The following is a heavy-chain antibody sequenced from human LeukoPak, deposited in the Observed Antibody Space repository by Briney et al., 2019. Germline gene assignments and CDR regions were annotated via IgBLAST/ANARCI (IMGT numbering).Heavy chain of an antibody. V-gene: IGHV1-2*02. Sequence: VASVKVSCKTSGYTFTGYFMHWVRQAPGQGLEWMGWINPNSGGTNYPQKFQDRVTMTRDTSISTAYMELSRLRSDDTAIYYCAKEYTGTFSPFPSYFDNWGQGTLVTVSS. CDR1: GYTFTGYF. CDR3: AKEYTGTFSPFPSYFDN. D-gene: IGHD1-26*01. J-gene: IGHJ4*02. CDR2: INPNSGGT.